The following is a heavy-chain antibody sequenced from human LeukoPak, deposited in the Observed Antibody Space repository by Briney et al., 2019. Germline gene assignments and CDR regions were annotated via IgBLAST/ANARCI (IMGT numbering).Heavy chain of an antibody. D-gene: IGHD2-2*01. V-gene: IGHV1-2*02. Sequence: EASVKVSCKASGYTFTGYYMHWVRQAPGQGLEWMGWINPNSGGTNYAQKFQGRVTMTRDTSTSTVYMELSSLRSEDTAVYYCARDSHFSYCSSTSCPRWYYYYMDVWGKGTTVTISS. CDR3: ARDSHFSYCSSTSCPRWYYYYMDV. CDR1: GYTFTGYY. J-gene: IGHJ6*03. CDR2: INPNSGGT.